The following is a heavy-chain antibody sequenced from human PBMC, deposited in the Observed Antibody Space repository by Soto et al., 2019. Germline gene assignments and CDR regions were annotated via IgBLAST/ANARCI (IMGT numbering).Heavy chain of an antibody. CDR1: GGSISSRYYY. CDR3: ARDTHGDYGTRYYYGMDV. J-gene: IGHJ6*02. D-gene: IGHD4-17*01. Sequence: QVQLQESGPGLVKPSQTLSLTCSVSGGSISSRYYYWSWIRQPPGKGLEWIGYIYYSGSTYYNPSLKSRLTISLDTSKNQFSLKLSSVTAADTAVYYCARDTHGDYGTRYYYGMDVWGQGTKVTVSS. V-gene: IGHV4-30-4*01. CDR2: IYYSGST.